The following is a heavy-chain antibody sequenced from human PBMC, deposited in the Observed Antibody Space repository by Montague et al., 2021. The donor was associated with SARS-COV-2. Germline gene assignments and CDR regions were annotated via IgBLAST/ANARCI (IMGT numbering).Heavy chain of an antibody. Sequence: SDTLSLTCTVSGGSITSYYWSWIRQPPGKGLEYIGYIYYSGSTNYNPSLKSRVTMPVDTSKNQFSLKLSSVTAADTAVYYCARGDGHYYGSGTYPYYWGQGTLVTVSS. D-gene: IGHD3-10*01. CDR2: IYYSGST. J-gene: IGHJ4*02. CDR3: ARGDGHYYGSGTYPYY. V-gene: IGHV4-59*07. CDR1: GGSITSYY.